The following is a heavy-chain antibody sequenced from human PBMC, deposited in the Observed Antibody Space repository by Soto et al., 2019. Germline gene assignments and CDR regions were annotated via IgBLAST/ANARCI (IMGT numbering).Heavy chain of an antibody. CDR1: GYTFTGYY. V-gene: IGHV1-2*04. CDR3: AREEAAAGYYYGMDV. D-gene: IGHD6-13*01. CDR2: INPNSGGT. J-gene: IGHJ6*02. Sequence: ASVKVSCTASGYTFTGYYMHWVRQAPGQGLEWMGWINPNSGGTNYAQKFQGWVTMTRDTSISTAYMELSRLRSDDTAVYYCAREEAAAGYYYGMDVWGQGTTVTVSS.